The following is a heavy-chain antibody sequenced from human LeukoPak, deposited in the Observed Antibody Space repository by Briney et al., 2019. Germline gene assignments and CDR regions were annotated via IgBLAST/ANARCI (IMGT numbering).Heavy chain of an antibody. J-gene: IGHJ4*02. Sequence: PGGSLRLSCAGSGLTFSSYWMNWVRQAPGKGLEWVATIKQDGIEKHYADSVEGRFTISRDNAKRSLYLQMSSLRAEDTAVYYCARDRTGVVVPAATRGFDYWGQGTLVTVSS. V-gene: IGHV3-7*01. D-gene: IGHD2-2*01. CDR2: IKQDGIEK. CDR3: ARDRTGVVVPAATRGFDY. CDR1: GLTFSSYW.